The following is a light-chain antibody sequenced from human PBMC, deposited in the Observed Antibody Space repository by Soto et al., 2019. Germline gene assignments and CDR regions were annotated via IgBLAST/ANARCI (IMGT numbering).Light chain of an antibody. J-gene: IGKJ1*01. CDR3: QQSYSSPWT. Sequence: DIQMTQSPSSLSASIGDRVTITCRASQTISTYLNWYQRQPGKAPKLLIYAASTLQSGVPSRFSGSGSGTDFTLTISSLQPEDFAIYCCQQSYSSPWTFGQGTKVEIK. CDR2: AAS. V-gene: IGKV1-39*01. CDR1: QTISTY.